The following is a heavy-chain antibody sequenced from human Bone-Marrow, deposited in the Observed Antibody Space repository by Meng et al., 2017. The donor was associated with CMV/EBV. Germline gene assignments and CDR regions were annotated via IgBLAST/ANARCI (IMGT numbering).Heavy chain of an antibody. CDR1: GFTFSSYG. V-gene: IGHV3-30*02. CDR2: IRYDGSNK. CDR3: ARGPYCSSTSCYIYFDY. Sequence: GGSLRLSCAASGFTFSSYGMHWVRQAPGKGLEWVAFIRYDGSNKFYADSVKGRFTISRDNSKNTLYLQMNSLRAEDTAVYYCARGPYCSSTSCYIYFDYWGQGTLVTVSS. D-gene: IGHD2-2*02. J-gene: IGHJ4*02.